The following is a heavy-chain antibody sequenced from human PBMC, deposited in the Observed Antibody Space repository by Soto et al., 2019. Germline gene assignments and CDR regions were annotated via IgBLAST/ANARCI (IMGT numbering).Heavy chain of an antibody. D-gene: IGHD3-3*01. J-gene: IGHJ5*02. CDR3: ARGLRFLEWLSPQCWFDP. Sequence: SETLSLTCTVSGGSISSGDYYWSWIRQPPGKGLEWIGYIYYSGSTYYNPSLRSRVTISVDTSKNQFSLKLSSVTAADTAVYYCARGLRFLEWLSPQCWFDPWGQGTLVTVSS. CDR1: GGSISSGDYY. CDR2: IYYSGST. V-gene: IGHV4-30-4*01.